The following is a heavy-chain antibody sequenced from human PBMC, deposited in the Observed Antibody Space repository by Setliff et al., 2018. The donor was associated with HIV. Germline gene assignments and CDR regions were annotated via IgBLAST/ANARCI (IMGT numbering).Heavy chain of an antibody. Sequence: TSETLSLTCAVSGYSIRDNFFWGWVRQPPGKGLECIGSIFYTGATYYNPSLKSRVTLSLDTSKNQFSLELTSVTAADTAVYYCARARITMIGGRLGPYAFDRWGQGTKVTVSS. V-gene: IGHV4-38-2*01. J-gene: IGHJ3*01. CDR3: ARARITMIGGRLGPYAFDR. CDR1: GYSIRDNFF. D-gene: IGHD3-10*01. CDR2: IFYTGAT.